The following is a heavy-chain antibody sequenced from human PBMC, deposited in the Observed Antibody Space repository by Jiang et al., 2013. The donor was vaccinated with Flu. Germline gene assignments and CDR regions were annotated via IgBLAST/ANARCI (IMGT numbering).Heavy chain of an antibody. CDR3: ARDQGLGYTYGYGPFDY. J-gene: IGHJ4*02. Sequence: SGAEVKKPGASVKVSCKASGYTFTSYAISWVRQAPGQGLEWMGGITPIYGTANYAQKLQGRVTITADESTSTAYMELSRLRSEDTAVYYCARDQGLGYTYGYGPFDYWGQGTLVTVSS. D-gene: IGHD5-18*01. CDR2: ITPIYGTA. CDR1: GYTFTSYA. V-gene: IGHV1-69*13.